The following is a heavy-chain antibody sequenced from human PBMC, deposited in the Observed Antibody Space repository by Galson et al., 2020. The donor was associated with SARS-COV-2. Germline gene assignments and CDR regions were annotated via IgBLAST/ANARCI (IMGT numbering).Heavy chain of an antibody. CDR1: GGTFSSYA. J-gene: IGHJ4*02. CDR3: ASGMTTVTTDLYYFDY. D-gene: IGHD4-17*01. V-gene: IGHV1-69*06. CDR2: IIPIFGTA. Sequence: SVKVSCKASGGTFSSYAISWVRQAPGQGLEWMGGIIPIFGTANYAQKFQGRVTITADKSTSTAYMELSSLRSEDTAVYYCASGMTTVTTDLYYFDYWGQGTLVTVSS.